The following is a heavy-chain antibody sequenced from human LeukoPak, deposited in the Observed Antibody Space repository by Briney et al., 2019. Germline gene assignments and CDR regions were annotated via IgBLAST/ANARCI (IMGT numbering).Heavy chain of an antibody. CDR3: AKDPNGDYVGAFDY. Sequence: GGSLRLSCAASGFTFSNHGMNWVRQAPGKGLEWVSGISPSGDITYYADSVKGRFTISRDNSKNTLYLEVISLTAEDTAVYYCAKDPNGDYVGAFDYWGPGTLVTVSS. CDR1: GFTFSNHG. D-gene: IGHD4-17*01. J-gene: IGHJ4*02. V-gene: IGHV3-23*01. CDR2: ISPSGDIT.